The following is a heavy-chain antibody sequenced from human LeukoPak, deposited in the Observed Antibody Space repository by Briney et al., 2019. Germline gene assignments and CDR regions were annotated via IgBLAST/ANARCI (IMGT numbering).Heavy chain of an antibody. Sequence: PGGSLRLSCAASGFTFSSYAMSWVRQAPGKGLEWVSAISGSGGSTYYADSVKGRFTISRDNSKNTLYLQMNSLRAEDTAVYYCAKESLSWPDGYNYLEDWYFDLWGRGTLVTVSS. J-gene: IGHJ2*01. CDR1: GFTFSSYA. V-gene: IGHV3-23*01. CDR3: AKESLSWPDGYNYLEDWYFDL. D-gene: IGHD5-24*01. CDR2: ISGSGGST.